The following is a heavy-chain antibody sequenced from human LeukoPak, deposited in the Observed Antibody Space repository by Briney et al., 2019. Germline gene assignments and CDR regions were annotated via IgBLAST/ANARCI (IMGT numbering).Heavy chain of an antibody. J-gene: IGHJ5*02. D-gene: IGHD2-2*02. CDR1: GGSISSYY. CDR2: IYYSGST. Sequence: SETLSLTCTVSGGSISSYYWSWIRQPPGKGLEWIGYIYYSGSTNYNPSLKSRVTISVDTSKNQFSLKLSSVTAADTAVYYCARALGSSSTSCYKPPGWFDPWGQGTLVTVSS. CDR3: ARALGSSSTSCYKPPGWFDP. V-gene: IGHV4-59*01.